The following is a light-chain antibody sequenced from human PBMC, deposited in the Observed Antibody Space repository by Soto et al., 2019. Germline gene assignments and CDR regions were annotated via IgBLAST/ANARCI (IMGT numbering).Light chain of an antibody. V-gene: IGKV3-15*01. Sequence: EILTTQSPDTLSVSPGDTATLSYRASQSVARNVAWYQQKPGQAPRLLIEGASTRATGVPARFSGNGFDTEFTLTISSLQSEDFAVYNCQQYNNWPPTFGQGAKV. CDR3: QQYNNWPPT. CDR1: QSVARN. CDR2: GAS. J-gene: IGKJ1*01.